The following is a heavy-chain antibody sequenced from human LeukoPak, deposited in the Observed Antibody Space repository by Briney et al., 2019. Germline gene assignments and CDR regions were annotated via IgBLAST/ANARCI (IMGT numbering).Heavy chain of an antibody. V-gene: IGHV1-69*13. CDR2: IIPIFGTA. CDR3: ASGYCTNGVCLGDS. J-gene: IGHJ4*02. D-gene: IGHD2-8*01. CDR1: GGTFSSYA. Sequence: GASVKVSCKASGGTFSSYAISWVRQAPGQGLEWRGGIIPIFGTANYAQKFQGRVTITADESTSTAYMELSSLRSEDTAVYYCASGYCTNGVCLGDSWGQGTLVTVSS.